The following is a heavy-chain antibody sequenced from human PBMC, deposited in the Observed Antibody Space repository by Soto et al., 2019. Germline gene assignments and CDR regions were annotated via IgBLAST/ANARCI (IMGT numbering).Heavy chain of an antibody. Sequence: QVQLVESGGGVVQPGRSLRLSCAASGFTFSSYGMHWVRQAPGKGLEWVAVIWYDGSNKYYADSVKGRFTISRDNSKNTMYLQMKSLRAEDTAVYYCASVHYDFWSGTNRSCYDLNYWGQGTLVTVSS. CDR3: ASVHYDFWSGTNRSCYDLNY. CDR1: GFTFSSYG. CDR2: IWYDGSNK. J-gene: IGHJ4*02. D-gene: IGHD3-3*01. V-gene: IGHV3-33*01.